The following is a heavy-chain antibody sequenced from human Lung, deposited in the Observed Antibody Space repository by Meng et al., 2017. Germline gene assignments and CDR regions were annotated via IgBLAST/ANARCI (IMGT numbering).Heavy chain of an antibody. CDR3: AKALGWGSSPDY. J-gene: IGHJ4*02. Sequence: QVQLVQSGADVKKPGASVKVSCKASGYTFTAYYIHWVRQAPGQGLEWMGRINPNSCGTNFAQKFQGRVIMTRDTSINTAYMELSSLGFDDTAVYYCAKALGWGSSPDYWGQGILVTVSS. CDR2: INPNSCGT. D-gene: IGHD2-21*01. CDR1: GYTFTAYY. V-gene: IGHV1-2*06.